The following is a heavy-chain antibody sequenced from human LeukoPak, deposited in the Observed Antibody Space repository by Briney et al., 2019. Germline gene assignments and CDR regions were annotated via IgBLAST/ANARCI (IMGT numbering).Heavy chain of an antibody. CDR2: IYYSGST. CDR1: GGSISSSSYY. D-gene: IGHD1-26*01. Sequence: SETLSLTCTVSGGSISSSSYYWAWIRQPPGKGLEWIGSIYYSGSTNYNPSLKSRVTISVDTSKNQFSLKLSSVTAADTAVFYCARVVGVNHDYYYYYMDVWGKGTTVTISS. CDR3: ARVVGVNHDYYYYYMDV. V-gene: IGHV4-39*07. J-gene: IGHJ6*03.